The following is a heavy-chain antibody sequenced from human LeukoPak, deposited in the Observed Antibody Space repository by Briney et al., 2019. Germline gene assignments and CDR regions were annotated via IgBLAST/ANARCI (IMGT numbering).Heavy chain of an antibody. Sequence: GGSLRLSCAASGFTFSSYAMGWVRQAPGKGLEWVSAISGSGGSTYYADSVKGRFTISRDNSKNTLYLQMNSLRAEDTAVYYCAKAPDYIVFSTFDPWGQGTLVTVSS. V-gene: IGHV3-23*01. J-gene: IGHJ5*02. CDR1: GFTFSSYA. D-gene: IGHD4-11*01. CDR2: ISGSGGST. CDR3: AKAPDYIVFSTFDP.